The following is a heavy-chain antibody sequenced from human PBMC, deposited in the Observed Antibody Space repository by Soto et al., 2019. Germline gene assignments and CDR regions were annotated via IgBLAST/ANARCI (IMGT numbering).Heavy chain of an antibody. J-gene: IGHJ5*02. CDR3: AKYPYGSGRYYNWGWFDP. CDR1: GFTFSSYG. CDR2: ISYDGSNK. D-gene: IGHD3-10*01. V-gene: IGHV3-30*18. Sequence: QVQLVESGGGVVQPGRSLRLSCAASGFTFSSYGMHWVRQAPGKGLEWVAVISYDGSNKYYADSVKGRFTISRDNSKNTLYLQMNSLRAEDTAVYYCAKYPYGSGRYYNWGWFDPWGQGTLVTVSS.